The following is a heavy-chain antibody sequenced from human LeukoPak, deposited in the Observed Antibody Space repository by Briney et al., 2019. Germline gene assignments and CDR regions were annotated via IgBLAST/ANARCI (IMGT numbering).Heavy chain of an antibody. CDR3: ARDQAKYCSSTSCSAFDP. V-gene: IGHV1-69*05. Sequence: WASVKVSCKASGGTFSSYPISWVRQAPGQGLEWMGGIIPIFGTANYAQKFQGRVTINTDESASTAYMELSSLRSEDTAVYYCARDQAKYCSSTSCSAFDPWGQGTLVTVSS. CDR2: IIPIFGTA. CDR1: GGTFSSYP. J-gene: IGHJ5*02. D-gene: IGHD2-2*01.